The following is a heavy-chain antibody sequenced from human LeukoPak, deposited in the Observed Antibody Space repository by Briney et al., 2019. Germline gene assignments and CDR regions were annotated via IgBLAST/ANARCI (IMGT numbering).Heavy chain of an antibody. CDR1: GYTFTGYY. Sequence: ASVKVSCKASGYTFTGYYMHWVRQAPGQGLEWMGWINPNSGGTNYAQKFQGRVTMTRDTSISTAYMELSRLRSDDTAVYYCARGKRAYDFWSGYECFDYWGQGTLVTVSS. J-gene: IGHJ4*02. D-gene: IGHD3-3*01. CDR2: INPNSGGT. CDR3: ARGKRAYDFWSGYECFDY. V-gene: IGHV1-2*02.